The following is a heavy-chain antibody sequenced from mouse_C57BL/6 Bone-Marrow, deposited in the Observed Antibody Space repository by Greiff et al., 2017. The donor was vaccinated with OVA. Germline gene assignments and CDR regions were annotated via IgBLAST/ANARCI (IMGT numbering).Heavy chain of an antibody. CDR2: ISNLAYSI. Sequence: EVMLVESGGGLVQPGGSLKLSCAASGFTFSDYGMAWVRQAPRKGPEWVAFISNLAYSIYYADTVTGRFTISRENAKNTLYLEMSSLRSEDTAMYYCARQGYGTWYFDVWGTGTTVTVSS. CDR1: GFTFSDYG. CDR3: ARQGYGTWYFDV. D-gene: IGHD2-10*02. J-gene: IGHJ1*03. V-gene: IGHV5-15*01.